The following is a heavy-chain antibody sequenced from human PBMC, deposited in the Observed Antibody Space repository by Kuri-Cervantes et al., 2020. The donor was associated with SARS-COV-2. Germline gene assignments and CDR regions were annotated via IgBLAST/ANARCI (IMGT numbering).Heavy chain of an antibody. CDR2: ISAYNGNT. Sequence: ASVKVSCKASGGTFSSYAISWVRQAPGQGLEWMGWISAYNGNTNYAQKLQGRVTMTTDTSTSTAYMELRSLRSDDTAVYYCARGGRILWSENYYYYYMDVWGKGTTVTVSS. CDR1: GGTFSSYA. CDR3: ARGGRILWSENYYYYYMDV. V-gene: IGHV1-18*01. D-gene: IGHD2-21*01. J-gene: IGHJ6*03.